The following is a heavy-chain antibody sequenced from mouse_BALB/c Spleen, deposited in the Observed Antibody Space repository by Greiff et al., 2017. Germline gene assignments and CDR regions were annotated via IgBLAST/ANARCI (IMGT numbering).Heavy chain of an antibody. V-gene: IGHV5-4*02. J-gene: IGHJ4*01. D-gene: IGHD1-1*01. CDR2: ISDGGSYT. CDR3: ARIFITTGMDY. CDR1: GFTFSDYY. Sequence: VQLVESGGGLVKPGGSLKLSCAASGFTFSDYYMYWVRQTPEKRLEWVATISDGGSYTYYPDSVKGRFTISRDNAKNNLYLQMSSLKSEDTAMYYCARIFITTGMDYWGQGTSVTVSS.